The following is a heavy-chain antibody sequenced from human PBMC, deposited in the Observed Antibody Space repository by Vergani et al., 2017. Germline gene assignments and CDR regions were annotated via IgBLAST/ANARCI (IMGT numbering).Heavy chain of an antibody. J-gene: IGHJ5*02. D-gene: IGHD3-10*01. CDR2: INHSGST. CDR3: ARRVSGSGSRNWFDP. V-gene: IGHV4-34*01. Sequence: QVQLQQWGAGLLKPSETLSLTCAVYGGSFSGYYWSWIRQPPGKGLEWIGEINHSGSTNYYPSLKSRVTISVDTSKNQFSLKLSSVTAADTAVYYCARRVSGSGSRNWFDPWGQGTLVTVSS. CDR1: GGSFSGYY.